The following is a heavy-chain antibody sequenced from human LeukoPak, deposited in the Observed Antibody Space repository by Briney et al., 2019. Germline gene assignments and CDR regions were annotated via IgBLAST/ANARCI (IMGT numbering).Heavy chain of an antibody. V-gene: IGHV1-2*02. Sequence: ASVKVSCKASGHTFTYYYIHWVRQAPGQGLEWMGWPYSKSGDTGYAQKFQGRVTMTRETSSSTAYMELRRLRSDDTAVYFCTRAMASTFFDYWGQGTRVTVSS. CDR1: GHTFTYYY. CDR3: TRAMASTFFDY. CDR2: PYSKSGDT. J-gene: IGHJ4*02. D-gene: IGHD6-19*01.